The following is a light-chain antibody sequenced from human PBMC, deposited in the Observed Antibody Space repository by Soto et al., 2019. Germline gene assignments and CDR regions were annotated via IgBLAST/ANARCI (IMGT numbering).Light chain of an antibody. CDR3: SSYTSSSTYV. V-gene: IGLV2-18*02. Sequence: QSVLTQPPSVSGSPGQSVAISCTGTSSDVGSYNRVSSYQQAPGTAPKLVIYEVSNRPSGVPDRFSGSRSGNTASLTISGLQAEDEADYYCSSYTSSSTYVFVTGTKVTVL. CDR1: SSDVGSYNR. J-gene: IGLJ1*01. CDR2: EVS.